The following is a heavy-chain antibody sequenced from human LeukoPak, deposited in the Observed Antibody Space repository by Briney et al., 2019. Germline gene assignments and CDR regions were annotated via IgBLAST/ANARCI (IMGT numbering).Heavy chain of an antibody. V-gene: IGHV3-11*06. J-gene: IGHJ4*02. CDR2: ISSSSSYT. Sequence: GGSLRLSCAASGFTFSDYYMSWIRQAPGKRLEWVSYISSSSSYTNYADSVKGRFTISRDNAKNSLYLQMNSLRAEDTAVYYCARRSYSSGYYFDYWGQGTLVTVSS. D-gene: IGHD6-19*01. CDR1: GFTFSDYY. CDR3: ARRSYSSGYYFDY.